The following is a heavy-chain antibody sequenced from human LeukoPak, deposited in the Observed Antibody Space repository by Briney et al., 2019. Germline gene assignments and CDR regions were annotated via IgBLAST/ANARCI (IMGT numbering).Heavy chain of an antibody. Sequence: PGGSLRLSCAASGFTFSSYAMSWVRQAPGKGLEWVSAISGSGGSTYYADSVKGRFTISRDNYKNMVYLQMNSLRVEDTARYYCVKDEPCDSNSCYFWGQGAMVTVSS. D-gene: IGHD2-21*01. CDR1: GFTFSSYA. CDR3: VKDEPCDSNSCYF. V-gene: IGHV3-23*01. J-gene: IGHJ4*02. CDR2: ISGSGGST.